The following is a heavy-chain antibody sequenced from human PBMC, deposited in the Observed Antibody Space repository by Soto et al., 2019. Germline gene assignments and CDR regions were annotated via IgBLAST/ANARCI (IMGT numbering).Heavy chain of an antibody. J-gene: IGHJ4*02. V-gene: IGHV3-33*01. Sequence: GGSLRLSCAASGFTFSSYGMHWVRQAPGKGLEWVAVIWYDGGNKYYADSVKGRFTISRDNSKNTVYMQMNSLRAEDTAIYYCARSKADSSGWYGLDYWGQGTLVTVSS. D-gene: IGHD6-19*01. CDR3: ARSKADSSGWYGLDY. CDR2: IWYDGGNK. CDR1: GFTFSSYG.